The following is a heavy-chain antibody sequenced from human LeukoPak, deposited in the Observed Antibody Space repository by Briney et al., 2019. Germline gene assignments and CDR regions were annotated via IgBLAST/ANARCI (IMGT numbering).Heavy chain of an antibody. Sequence: GGSLRLSCAASGFTFSSYGMHWVRQAPGKGLEWVAVISYDGSNKYYADSVKGRFTISRDNSKNTLYLQMNSLRAEDTAVYYCAKVMVRGVIITGEFDYWGQGTLVTVSS. D-gene: IGHD3-10*01. V-gene: IGHV3-30*18. CDR3: AKVMVRGVIITGEFDY. J-gene: IGHJ4*02. CDR1: GFTFSSYG. CDR2: ISYDGSNK.